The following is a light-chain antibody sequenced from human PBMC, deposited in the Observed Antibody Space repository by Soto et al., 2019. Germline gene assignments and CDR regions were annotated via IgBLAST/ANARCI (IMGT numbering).Light chain of an antibody. J-gene: IGKJ2*01. CDR2: GAS. V-gene: IGKV3-20*01. Sequence: ENVLTQSPGTLSLSPGERATLSCRASQSVRSSYLAWYQQKPGQAPRLLIYGASSRATGLPDRFSGSGSGTDFTLTISRLEPEDFAVYYCQQYGSSPYTFGQGTKLEIK. CDR3: QQYGSSPYT. CDR1: QSVRSSY.